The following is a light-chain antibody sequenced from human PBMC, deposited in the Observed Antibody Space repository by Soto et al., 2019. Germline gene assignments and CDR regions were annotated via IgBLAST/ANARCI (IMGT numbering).Light chain of an antibody. CDR1: QSISSW. J-gene: IGKJ3*01. CDR3: QQYNSYSLFT. Sequence: DIQMTQSPSTLSASVGDRVTITCRASQSISSWLAWYQQKPGKAPKLLIYYASSLESGVPSRFSGSGSGTEFTLTISSLQPDDFATYYCQQYNSYSLFTFGPGTKVDIK. V-gene: IGKV1-5*01. CDR2: YAS.